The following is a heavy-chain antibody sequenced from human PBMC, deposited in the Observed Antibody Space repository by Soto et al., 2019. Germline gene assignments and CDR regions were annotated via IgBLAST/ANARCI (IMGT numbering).Heavy chain of an antibody. V-gene: IGHV1-8*01. CDR3: ARGHAPGP. CDR1: GFTFTNYN. D-gene: IGHD2-8*01. Sequence: GASVKVCWKASGFTFTNYNIHWVRQASGQGLEWMGWMNPNNFNTAYAQQFQGRVTMTADTSKSTAYMELGSLTSEDTALYFCARGHAPGPWGQATLVTVS. J-gene: IGHJ5*02. CDR2: MNPNNFNT.